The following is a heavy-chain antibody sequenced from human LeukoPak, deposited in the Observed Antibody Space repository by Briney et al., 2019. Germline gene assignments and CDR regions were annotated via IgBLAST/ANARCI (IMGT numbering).Heavy chain of an antibody. V-gene: IGHV3-48*03. CDR2: ISSSGRTI. Sequence: GGSLRLSCAASGFTFSNYEMNWVRQAPGKGLEWVSYISSSGRTIYYADSVKGRFTISRDNAKNSLYLQMNSLRTEDTAVHYCASSTAIGYWGQGTLVTVSS. CDR3: ASSTAIGY. J-gene: IGHJ4*02. CDR1: GFTFSNYE.